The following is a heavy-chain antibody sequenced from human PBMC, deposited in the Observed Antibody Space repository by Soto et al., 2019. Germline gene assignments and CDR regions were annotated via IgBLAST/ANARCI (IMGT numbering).Heavy chain of an antibody. D-gene: IGHD3-3*01. CDR3: AKAGGYYDFWSGSGVSGMDV. J-gene: IGHJ6*02. Sequence: PGGSLRLSCAASGFTFSSYAMSWVRQAPGKGLEWVSAISGSGGSTYYADSVKGRFTISRDNSKNTLYLQMNSLRAEDTAVYYCAKAGGYYDFWSGSGVSGMDVWGQGTTVTVSS. CDR2: ISGSGGST. CDR1: GFTFSSYA. V-gene: IGHV3-23*01.